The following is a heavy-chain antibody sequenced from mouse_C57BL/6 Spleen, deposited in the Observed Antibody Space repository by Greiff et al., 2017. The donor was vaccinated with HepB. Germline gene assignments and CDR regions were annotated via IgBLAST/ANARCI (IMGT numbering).Heavy chain of an antibody. V-gene: IGHV1-85*01. CDR2: IYPRDGST. Sequence: QVQLQQSGPELVKPGASVKLSCKASGYTFTSYDINWVKQRPGQGLEWIGWIYPRDGSTKYNEKFKGKATLTVDTSSSTAYMELHSLTSEDSAVYFGARSTTVVATGYFDVWGTGTTVTVSS. CDR3: ARSTTVVATGYFDV. J-gene: IGHJ1*03. D-gene: IGHD1-1*01. CDR1: GYTFTSYD.